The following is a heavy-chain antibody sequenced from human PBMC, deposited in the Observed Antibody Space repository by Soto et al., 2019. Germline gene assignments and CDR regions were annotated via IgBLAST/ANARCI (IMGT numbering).Heavy chain of an antibody. CDR2: TSNSGST. J-gene: IGHJ4*02. V-gene: IGHV4-31*03. Sequence: QVQLQESGPGLVKPSQTLSLTCTVSGGSITSSGYYWSWIRQHPGEGLEWIGFTSNSGSTSYNPSLRSRVTTSVHTSANQFSLNLKSVTAADTAVCYCAGGGGSTKGDYWGQGTVVTVSP. CDR1: GGSITSSGYY. D-gene: IGHD2-2*01. CDR3: AGGGGSTKGDY.